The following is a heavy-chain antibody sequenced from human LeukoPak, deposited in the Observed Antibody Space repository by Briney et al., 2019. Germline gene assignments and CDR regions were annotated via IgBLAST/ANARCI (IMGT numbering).Heavy chain of an antibody. CDR1: GGSISSYY. Sequence: SETLSLTCTVSGGSISSYYWNWIRQPPGKGLEWIGYIYYSGSTNYNPSLKSRVTISVDTSKNQFSLKVNSVTAADTAVYYCARARYVNSFYAFDIWGQGTLVTVSS. D-gene: IGHD3-9*01. J-gene: IGHJ3*02. CDR3: ARARYVNSFYAFDI. V-gene: IGHV4-59*01. CDR2: IYYSGST.